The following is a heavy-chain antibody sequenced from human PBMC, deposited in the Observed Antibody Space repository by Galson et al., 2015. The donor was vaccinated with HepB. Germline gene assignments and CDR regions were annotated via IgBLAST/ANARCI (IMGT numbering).Heavy chain of an antibody. CDR1: GYTFTSYD. CDR2: MNPNSGNT. D-gene: IGHD6-19*01. V-gene: IGHV1-8*01. J-gene: IGHJ5*02. CDR3: ARGPPGYSSGWYENWFDP. Sequence: SVKVSCKASGYTFTSYDINWVRQATGQGLEWMGWMNPNSGNTGYAQKFQGRVTMTRNTSISTAYMELSSLRSEDTAVYYCARGPPGYSSGWYENWFDPWGQGTLVTVSS.